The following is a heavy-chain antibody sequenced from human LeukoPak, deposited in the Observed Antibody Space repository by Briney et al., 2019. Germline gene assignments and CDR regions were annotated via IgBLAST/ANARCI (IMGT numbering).Heavy chain of an antibody. Sequence: PSETLSLTCTVSGYSISSGYYWGWIRQPPGKGLEWIGIIYHSGSTYYNPSLKSRVTISVDTSKNQFSLKLSSVTAADTAVYYCARGSGDILTGYPNWFDPWGQGTLVTVSS. D-gene: IGHD3-9*01. V-gene: IGHV4-38-2*02. CDR2: IYHSGST. J-gene: IGHJ5*02. CDR1: GYSISSGYY. CDR3: ARGSGDILTGYPNWFDP.